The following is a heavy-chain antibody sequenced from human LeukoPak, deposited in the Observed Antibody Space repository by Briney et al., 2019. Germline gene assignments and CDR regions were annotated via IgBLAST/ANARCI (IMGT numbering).Heavy chain of an antibody. Sequence: PSETLSLTCTVSGGSISSYYWSWIRQPPGKGLEWTGYIYYSGSTNYNPSLKSRVTISVDTSKNQFSLKLSSVTAADTAVYYCAGGLYGDYYYYGMDVWGQGTTVTVSS. D-gene: IGHD4-17*01. J-gene: IGHJ6*02. CDR3: AGGLYGDYYYYGMDV. CDR1: GGSISSYY. V-gene: IGHV4-59*01. CDR2: IYYSGST.